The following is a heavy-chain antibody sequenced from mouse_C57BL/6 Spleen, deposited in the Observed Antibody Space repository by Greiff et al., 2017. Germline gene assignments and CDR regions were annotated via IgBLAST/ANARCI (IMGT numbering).Heavy chain of an antibody. V-gene: IGHV1-82*01. CDR3: AKGAASGDYAMDY. J-gene: IGHJ4*01. Sequence: VQLQQSGPELVKPGASVKIFCKASGYAFSSSWMNWVKQRPGKGLEWIGRIYPGDGDTNYNGKFKGKATLTADKSSSTAYMQLSSLTSEDSAVYFCAKGAASGDYAMDYWGQGTSVTVSS. CDR2: IYPGDGDT. CDR1: GYAFSSSW. D-gene: IGHD1-2*01.